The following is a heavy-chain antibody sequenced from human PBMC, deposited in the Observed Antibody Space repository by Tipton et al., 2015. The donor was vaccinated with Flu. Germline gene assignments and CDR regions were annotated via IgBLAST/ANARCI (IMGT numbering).Heavy chain of an antibody. Sequence: TLSLTCTVSGGSISSYYWSWIRQPPGKGLEWIGYIYYSGSTNYNPSLKSRVTISVDTSKNQFSLKLSSVTPADTAVYYCARDTKHFDYWGQGTLVTVSS. V-gene: IGHV4-59*01. D-gene: IGHD2-8*01. CDR3: ARDTKHFDY. CDR1: GGSISSYY. J-gene: IGHJ4*02. CDR2: IYYSGST.